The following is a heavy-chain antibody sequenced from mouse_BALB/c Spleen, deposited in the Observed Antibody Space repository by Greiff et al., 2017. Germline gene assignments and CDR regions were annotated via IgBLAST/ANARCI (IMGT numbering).Heavy chain of an antibody. D-gene: IGHD2-4*01. Sequence: VKLQESGAELAKPGASVKMSCKASGYTFTSYWMHWVKQRPGQGLEWIGYINPSTGYTEYNQKFKDKATLTADKSSSTAYMQLSSLTSEDSAVYYCARNYDKVWFAYWGQGTLVTVSA. J-gene: IGHJ3*01. CDR3: ARNYDKVWFAY. CDR1: GYTFTSYW. CDR2: INPSTGYT. V-gene: IGHV1-7*01.